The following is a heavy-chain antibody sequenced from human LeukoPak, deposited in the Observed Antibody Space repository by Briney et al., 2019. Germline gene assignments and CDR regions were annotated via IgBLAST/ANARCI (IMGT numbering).Heavy chain of an antibody. Sequence: WETLSLTCAVYGGSFSGYYWSWIRQPPGKGLEWIGEINHSGSTNYNPSLKSRVTISVDTSKNQFSLKLSSVTAADTAVYYCATKTQIAAADHNWFDPWGQGTLVTVSS. J-gene: IGHJ5*02. CDR1: GGSFSGYY. CDR2: INHSGST. D-gene: IGHD6-13*01. CDR3: ATKTQIAAADHNWFDP. V-gene: IGHV4-34*01.